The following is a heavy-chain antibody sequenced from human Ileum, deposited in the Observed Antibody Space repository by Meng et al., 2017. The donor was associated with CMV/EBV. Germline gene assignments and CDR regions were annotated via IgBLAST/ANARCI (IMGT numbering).Heavy chain of an antibody. CDR3: ARANSGWVNHFDN. CDR2: IYYSGST. V-gene: IGHV4-39*01. J-gene: IGHJ4*02. Sequence: SETLSLTCTVSGGSISSSSYYWGWIRQPPGKGLEWIGSIYYSGSTYYNSSLKSRVTISVDTSKNQFSLKLSSVTAADTAVYYCARANSGWVNHFDNWGQGTLVTVSS. CDR1: GGSISSSSYY. D-gene: IGHD6-19*01.